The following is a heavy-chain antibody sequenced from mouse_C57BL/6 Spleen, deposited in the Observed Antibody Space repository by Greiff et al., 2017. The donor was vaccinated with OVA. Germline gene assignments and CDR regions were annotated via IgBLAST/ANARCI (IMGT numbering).Heavy chain of an antibody. CDR2: IDPENGDT. CDR3: TMNSNYVFFAY. J-gene: IGHJ3*01. D-gene: IGHD2-5*01. Sequence: VQLQQSGAELVRPGASVKLSCTASGFNIKDDYMHWVKQRPEQGLEWIGWIDPENGDTDYASKFQGKATITADTSSNTAYLQLSSLTSEDTAVYYCTMNSNYVFFAYWGQGTLVTVSA. CDR1: GFNIKDDY. V-gene: IGHV14-4*01.